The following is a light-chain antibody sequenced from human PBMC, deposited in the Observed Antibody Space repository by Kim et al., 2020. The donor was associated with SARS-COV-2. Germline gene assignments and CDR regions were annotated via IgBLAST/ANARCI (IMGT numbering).Light chain of an antibody. J-gene: IGLJ1*01. CDR1: KLGDKY. CDR3: PAWDCSLYV. Sequence: SYELTQPPSVSVSPGQTGSITCSGDKLGDKYACWYQQKPGQSPVLVIYQDSKRPSGIPERFSGFNSGNTATLTIGGIQAMDEAAYYCPAWDCSLYVFGTG. CDR2: QDS. V-gene: IGLV3-1*01.